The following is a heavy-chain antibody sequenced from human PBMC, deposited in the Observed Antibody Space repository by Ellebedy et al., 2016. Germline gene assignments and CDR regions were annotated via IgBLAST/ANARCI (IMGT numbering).Heavy chain of an antibody. CDR1: GYPISSGYH. Sequence: GSLRLSCTVSGYPISSGYHWDWLRPSPGTGLEWLGSIHHSGTSYYNPTLKSRVITSVDASKNQFFLTVRSVTAADTAVYYCTREGCSDGGCYNFDHWGQGILVTVSS. CDR2: IHHSGTS. D-gene: IGHD2-15*01. J-gene: IGHJ4*02. CDR3: TREGCSDGGCYNFDH. V-gene: IGHV4-38-2*02.